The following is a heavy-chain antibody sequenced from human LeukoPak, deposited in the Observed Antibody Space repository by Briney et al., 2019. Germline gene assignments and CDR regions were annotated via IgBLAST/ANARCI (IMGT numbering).Heavy chain of an antibody. V-gene: IGHV4-59*12. CDR2: IYYSGST. J-gene: IGHJ4*02. CDR1: GGSISSYY. D-gene: IGHD3-10*01. Sequence: NPSETLSLTCTVSGGSISSYYWSWIRQPPGKGLEWIGYIYYSGSTNYNPSLKSRVTISVDTSKNQFSLKLSSVTAADTAVYYCARELPLWFGEFPDYWGQGTLVTVSS. CDR3: ARELPLWFGEFPDY.